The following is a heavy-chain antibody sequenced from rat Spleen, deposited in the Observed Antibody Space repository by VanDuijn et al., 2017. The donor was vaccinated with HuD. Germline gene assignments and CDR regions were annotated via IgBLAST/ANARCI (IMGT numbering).Heavy chain of an antibody. CDR3: ARLEGGYWYFDC. V-gene: IGHV5S13*01. Sequence: EVQLVETGGGLVQPGRSLKLSCAASGFTFSNYYMAWVRQAPTTGLEWVTSISPGGSNTYYRDSRKGRFTISRDNTKNTQYLQMDRLRSEDTATYYCARLEGGYWYFDCWGPGTMVTVSS. CDR2: ISPGGSNT. D-gene: IGHD1-11*01. J-gene: IGHJ1*01. CDR1: GFTFSNYY.